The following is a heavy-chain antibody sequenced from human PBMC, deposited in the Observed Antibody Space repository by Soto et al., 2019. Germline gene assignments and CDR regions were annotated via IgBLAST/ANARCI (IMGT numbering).Heavy chain of an antibody. D-gene: IGHD2-8*01. CDR3: AADSGSYCTNGVCPEVWYFDL. CDR1: GFTFTSSA. J-gene: IGHJ2*01. CDR2: IVVGSGNT. Sequence: ASVKVSCKASGFTFTSSAVQWVRQARGQRLEWIGWIVVGSGNTNYAQKFQERVTITRDMSTSTAYMELSSLRSEDTAVYYCAADSGSYCTNGVCPEVWYFDLWGRGTLVTVSS. V-gene: IGHV1-58*01.